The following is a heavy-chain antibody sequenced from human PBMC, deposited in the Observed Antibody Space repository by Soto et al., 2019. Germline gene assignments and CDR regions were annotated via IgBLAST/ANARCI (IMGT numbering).Heavy chain of an antibody. V-gene: IGHV1-3*01. CDR3: ARVRLISRIVGATTPFDY. Sequence: ASVKVSCKASGYTFTSYAMHWVRQAPGQRLEWMGWINAGNGNTKYSQKFQGRVTITRDTSASTAYMELSSLRSEDTAVYYCARVRLISRIVGATTPFDYWGQGTLVTVSS. CDR1: GYTFTSYA. D-gene: IGHD1-26*01. CDR2: INAGNGNT. J-gene: IGHJ4*02.